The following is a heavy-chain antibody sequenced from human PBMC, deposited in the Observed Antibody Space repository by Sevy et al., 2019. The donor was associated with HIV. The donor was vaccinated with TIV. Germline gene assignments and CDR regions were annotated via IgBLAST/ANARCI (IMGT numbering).Heavy chain of an antibody. D-gene: IGHD1-1*01. Sequence: GGSLRLSCAASGFTFNKFAMSWVRQAPGKGLEWVSAISRKSLGTYYADPVKGRFSISRDDSKNMLYLQMSSRRGDDTAVYYCAKEGNNSPDKFDSWGQGTLVTVSS. J-gene: IGHJ4*02. CDR2: ISRKSLGT. CDR1: GFTFNKFA. V-gene: IGHV3-23*01. CDR3: AKEGNNSPDKFDS.